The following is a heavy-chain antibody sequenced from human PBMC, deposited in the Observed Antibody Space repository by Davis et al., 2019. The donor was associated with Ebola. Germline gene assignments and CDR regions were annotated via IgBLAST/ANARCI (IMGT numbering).Heavy chain of an antibody. Sequence: VKVSCKASGYTFTSYGISWVRQAPGQGLEWMGWISAYNGNTNYAQKLQGRVTMTTDTSTSTAYMELRSLRSDDTAVYYCARVQITMVRGVIIIGWFDPWGQGTLVTVSS. CDR3: ARVQITMVRGVIIIGWFDP. CDR2: ISAYNGNT. J-gene: IGHJ5*02. CDR1: GYTFTSYG. V-gene: IGHV1-18*01. D-gene: IGHD3-10*01.